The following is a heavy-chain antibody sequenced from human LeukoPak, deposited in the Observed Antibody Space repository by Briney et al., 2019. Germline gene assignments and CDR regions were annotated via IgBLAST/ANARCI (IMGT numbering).Heavy chain of an antibody. V-gene: IGHV1-18*01. CDR3: ARRGYSYGYYYMDV. J-gene: IGHJ6*03. Sequence: ASVKVSCKASGYTFTSYGISWVRQAPGQGLEWMGWISAYNGNTNYAQKLQGRVTMTTDTSTSTAYMELRGLRSDDTAVYYCARRGYSYGYYYMDVWGKGTTVTVSS. D-gene: IGHD5-18*01. CDR2: ISAYNGNT. CDR1: GYTFTSYG.